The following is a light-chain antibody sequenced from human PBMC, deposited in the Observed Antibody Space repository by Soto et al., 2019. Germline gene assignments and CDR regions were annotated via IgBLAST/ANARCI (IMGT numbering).Light chain of an antibody. Sequence: IPLTQSPSSLSASVGDRVTITCRASQGISSYLAWYQQKPGKAPKLLIYAASTLQSGVPSRFSGSGSGTDFTLTISSLQPEDFATYYCQQSYSRVTFGQGTKVDI. J-gene: IGKJ1*01. V-gene: IGKV1-39*01. CDR2: AAS. CDR3: QQSYSRVT. CDR1: QGISSY.